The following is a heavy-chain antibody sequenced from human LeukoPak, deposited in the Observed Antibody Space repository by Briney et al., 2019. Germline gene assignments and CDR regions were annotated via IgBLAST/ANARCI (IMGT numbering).Heavy chain of an antibody. D-gene: IGHD1-26*01. CDR2: IKQDGSEK. Sequence: PGGSLRLSCAASGFTFSSYWMSWVRQAPGKGLEWVANIKQDGSEKYYVDSVKGRFTISRDNAKNSLYLQMNSLRAEDTAVYYCAGQKVGSTTIFDCWGQGTLVTVSS. J-gene: IGHJ4*02. CDR3: AGQKVGSTTIFDC. V-gene: IGHV3-7*01. CDR1: GFTFSSYW.